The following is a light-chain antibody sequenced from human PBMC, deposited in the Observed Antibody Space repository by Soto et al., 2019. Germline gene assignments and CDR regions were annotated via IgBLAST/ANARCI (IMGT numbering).Light chain of an antibody. V-gene: IGLV1-44*01. Sequence: QSVLAQPPSASGTPGQRVTISCSGSTSNIGSHSVNWFQHLPGTAPKLLIITNNQRPSGVPDRFSGYKSGTSASLVISGLQSEDEADYYCATWDDSLKGVFGTGTKATVL. CDR1: TSNIGSHS. CDR2: TNN. CDR3: ATWDDSLKGV. J-gene: IGLJ1*01.